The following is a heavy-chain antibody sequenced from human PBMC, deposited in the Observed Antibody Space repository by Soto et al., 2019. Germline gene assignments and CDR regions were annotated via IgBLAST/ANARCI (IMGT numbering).Heavy chain of an antibody. J-gene: IGHJ4*02. CDR3: ARHRAVGTTSPLDY. Sequence: PGESLKISCKGSGCSFTNYWIAWVRQMPGKGLERMGIIYPGDSDTRYSPSFQGQVTISADKSISTAYLHWSSLKASDTAMYYCARHRAVGTTSPLDYWGQGTLVTVSS. D-gene: IGHD1-26*01. CDR1: GCSFTNYW. V-gene: IGHV5-51*01. CDR2: IYPGDSDT.